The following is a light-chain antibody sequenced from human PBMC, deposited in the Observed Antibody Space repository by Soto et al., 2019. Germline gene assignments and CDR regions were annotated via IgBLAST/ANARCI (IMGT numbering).Light chain of an antibody. CDR2: AAS. Sequence: AIQMTQSPSSLSASVGDRVTITCRASQGIRNELSWFQQRPGNAPTLLISAASRLQSVVPSRFSGRGSGTDFTLTIRSLLPDDFATYYCLQDYDYPRTFGKGTKVEIK. CDR3: LQDYDYPRT. J-gene: IGKJ1*01. V-gene: IGKV1-6*01. CDR1: QGIRNE.